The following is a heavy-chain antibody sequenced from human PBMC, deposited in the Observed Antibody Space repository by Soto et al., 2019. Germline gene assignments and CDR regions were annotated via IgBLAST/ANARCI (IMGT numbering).Heavy chain of an antibody. CDR3: AREILEGVRGVIFY. CDR1: GYVFSDYY. J-gene: IGHJ4*02. V-gene: IGHV1-2*02. D-gene: IGHD3-10*01. Sequence: ASVKVSCKASGYVFSDYYIHWVRQAPGQGPEWIGWINPKNGDTKYAEKFQGRVSMTTDTSISTAYMELSSLRSDDTAVYYCAREILEGVRGVIFYWGQGNVVTVSS. CDR2: INPKNGDT.